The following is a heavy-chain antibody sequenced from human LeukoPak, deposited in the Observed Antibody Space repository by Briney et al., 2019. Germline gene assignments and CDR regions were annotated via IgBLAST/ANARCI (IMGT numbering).Heavy chain of an antibody. V-gene: IGHV1-2*02. CDR2: INPNSGDT. D-gene: IGHD3-9*01. Sequence: ASVKVSCKASGYTFTGYYMHWVRQAPGQGLEWMGWINPNSGDTKYAQKFQGRLTVTRDTSISTLYMELSRLRSDDTAVYYCARDDILDYWGQGTLVTVSS. CDR3: ARDDILDY. CDR1: GYTFTGYY. J-gene: IGHJ4*02.